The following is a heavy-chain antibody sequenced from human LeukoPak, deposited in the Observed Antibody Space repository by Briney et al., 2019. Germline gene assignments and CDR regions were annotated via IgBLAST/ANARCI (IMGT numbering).Heavy chain of an antibody. CDR2: INTNTGNP. Sequence: ASVKVSCKASGYTFTSYAMNWVRQAPGQGLEWMGWINTNTGNPTYAQGFTGRFVFSLDTSVSTAYLQTSSLKAEDTAVYYCARGPSSGSYFGYFDYWGQGTLVTVSS. V-gene: IGHV7-4-1*02. D-gene: IGHD1-26*01. CDR1: GYTFTSYA. CDR3: ARGPSSGSYFGYFDY. J-gene: IGHJ4*02.